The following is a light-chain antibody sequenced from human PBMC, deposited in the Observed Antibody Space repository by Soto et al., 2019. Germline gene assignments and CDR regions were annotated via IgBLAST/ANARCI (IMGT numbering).Light chain of an antibody. CDR3: CAYSTSGTHV. CDR1: SSDVGSYDY. V-gene: IGLV2-14*03. J-gene: IGLJ1*01. CDR2: DVN. Sequence: QSALTQPASVSGSPGQSITFSCTGTSSDVGSYDYVSWHQQHPGKAPKLIIYDVNNRPSGVPSRFSGSKSGNTASLIISGLQTEDEADYYCCAYSTSGTHVFGTGTK.